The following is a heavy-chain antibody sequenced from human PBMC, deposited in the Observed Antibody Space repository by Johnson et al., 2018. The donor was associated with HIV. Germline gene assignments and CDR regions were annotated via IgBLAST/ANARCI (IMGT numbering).Heavy chain of an antibody. CDR1: GFTFSSYA. CDR2: ISGTGGST. J-gene: IGHJ3*01. V-gene: IGHV3-23*04. Sequence: VLLVESGGDLVQPGGSLGLSCAASGFTFSSYAMSWVRQAPGRGLEWVSSISGTGGSTYYADSVKGRFTISRDHSKNTLFLQMNSLRADDTAVYYCAKSQDRSAYDYDFDLWGQGTMVTVSS. D-gene: IGHD5-12*01. CDR3: AKSQDRSAYDYDFDL.